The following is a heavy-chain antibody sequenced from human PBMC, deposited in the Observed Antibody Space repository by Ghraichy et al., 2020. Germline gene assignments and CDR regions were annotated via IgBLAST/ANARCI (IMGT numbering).Heavy chain of an antibody. J-gene: IGHJ3*02. D-gene: IGHD6-19*01. CDR2: IYYSGST. Sequence: ETLSLTCTVSGGSISSYYWSWIRQPPGKGLEWIGYIYYSGSTNYNPSLKSRVTISVDTSKNQFSLKLSSVTAADTAVYYCAREAGAAFDIWGQGTMVTVSS. CDR3: AREAGAAFDI. V-gene: IGHV4-59*01. CDR1: GGSISSYY.